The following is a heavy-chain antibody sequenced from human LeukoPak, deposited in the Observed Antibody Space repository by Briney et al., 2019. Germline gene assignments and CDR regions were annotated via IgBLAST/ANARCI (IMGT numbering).Heavy chain of an antibody. CDR1: GFTFDDYA. Sequence: GGSLRLSCAASGFTFDDYAMHWVRQAPGKGLEWVSGISWNSGSIGYADSVKGRFTISRDNAKNSLYLQMNSLRAEDTALYYCAKDWYLHVIVVPGYWDQGTLVTVSS. CDR3: AKDWYLHVIVVPGY. J-gene: IGHJ4*02. D-gene: IGHD3-22*01. V-gene: IGHV3-9*01. CDR2: ISWNSGSI.